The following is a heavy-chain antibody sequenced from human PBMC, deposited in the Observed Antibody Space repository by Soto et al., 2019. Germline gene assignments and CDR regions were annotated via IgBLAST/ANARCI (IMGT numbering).Heavy chain of an antibody. CDR1: GFTFSSYS. Sequence: EVQLVESGGGLVQPGGSLRLSCAASGFTFSSYSMNWVRQAPGKGLEWVSYISSSSSTIYYADSVKGRFSISRDNAKNSLYLQMNSLRDEDTAVYYCARDPFRTTVTYAYYYCYGMDVWGQGTTVTVSS. V-gene: IGHV3-48*02. CDR2: ISSSSSTI. J-gene: IGHJ6*02. CDR3: ARDPFRTTVTYAYYYCYGMDV. D-gene: IGHD4-17*01.